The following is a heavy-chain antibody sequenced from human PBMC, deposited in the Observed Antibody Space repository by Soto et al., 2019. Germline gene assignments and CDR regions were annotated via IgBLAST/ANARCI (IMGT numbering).Heavy chain of an antibody. Sequence: EVQVWESGGGLVQPGGSLRLSCVASGFTFSNFAMSWVRQAPEKGLEWVSAISVSGDRTYYADSVKGRFTISRDNSKNTLYLQMNSLGAEDTAVYYCAKKLSTPTLDYWGQGTLVTVSS. J-gene: IGHJ4*02. D-gene: IGHD2-15*01. CDR3: AKKLSTPTLDY. CDR2: ISVSGDRT. V-gene: IGHV3-23*01. CDR1: GFTFSNFA.